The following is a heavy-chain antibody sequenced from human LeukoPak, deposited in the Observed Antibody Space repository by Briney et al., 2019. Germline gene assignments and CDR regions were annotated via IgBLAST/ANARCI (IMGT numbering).Heavy chain of an antibody. D-gene: IGHD3-9*01. CDR3: AKTALEDILTGYANAFDY. V-gene: IGHV3-7*03. CDR2: INPDGSEK. J-gene: IGHJ4*02. CDR1: GFTFSSDW. Sequence: GGSLRLSCAVSGFTFSSDWMIWVRQAPGKGLEWVANINPDGSEKNYVDSVRGRFTISRDNAKNSLDLKMNSLRAEDTAAYYCAKTALEDILTGYANAFDYWGQGTLVTVSS.